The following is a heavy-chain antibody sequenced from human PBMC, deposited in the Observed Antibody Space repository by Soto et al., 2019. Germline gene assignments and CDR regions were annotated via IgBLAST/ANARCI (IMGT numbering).Heavy chain of an antibody. CDR2: ISSSSTI. CDR1: GFTFSSYS. D-gene: IGHD3-10*01. V-gene: IGHV3-48*02. CDR3: ARTTRGDDY. Sequence: EVQLVESGGGLVQPGGSLRLSCAASGFTFSSYSMNWVRQAPGKGLEWVSYISSSSTIYYADSVKGRFTISRDNAKNSLYLQMNSLRDEDTAVYYCARTTRGDDYWGQGTLVTVSS. J-gene: IGHJ4*02.